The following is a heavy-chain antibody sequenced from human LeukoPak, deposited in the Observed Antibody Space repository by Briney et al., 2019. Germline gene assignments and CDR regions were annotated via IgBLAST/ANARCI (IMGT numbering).Heavy chain of an antibody. CDR2: IKEEGSEK. D-gene: IGHD4-17*01. CDR1: GFTFNRDW. J-gene: IGHJ4*02. V-gene: IGHV3-7*01. Sequence: GGSLRLSCAASGFTFNRDWTAWVRQAPGKGLEWVANIKEEGSEKNYVDSVKGRFTISRDNAVNSVYLQMNDLRAEDTGVYYCARSTVTTQVFDYWGQGTLVTVSS. CDR3: ARSTVTTQVFDY.